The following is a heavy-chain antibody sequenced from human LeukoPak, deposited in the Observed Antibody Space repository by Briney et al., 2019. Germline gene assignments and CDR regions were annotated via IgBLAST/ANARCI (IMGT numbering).Heavy chain of an antibody. CDR1: GFTFSSYS. CDR2: ISYDGSNK. V-gene: IGHV3-30*18. CDR3: AKDQDSSGYNY. Sequence: GGSLRLSCAASGFTFSSYSMNWVRQAPGKGLEWVAVISYDGSNKYYADSVKGRFTISRDNSKNTLYLQMNSLRAEDTAVYYCAKDQDSSGYNYWGQGTLVTVSS. D-gene: IGHD3-22*01. J-gene: IGHJ4*02.